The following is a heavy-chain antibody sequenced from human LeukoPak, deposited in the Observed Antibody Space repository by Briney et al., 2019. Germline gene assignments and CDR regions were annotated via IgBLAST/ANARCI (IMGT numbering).Heavy chain of an antibody. J-gene: IGHJ4*02. CDR1: GGSISSYY. Sequence: SETLSLTCTVSGGSISSYYWSWIRQPPGKGLEWIGYISYSGSTNYNPSLKSRVTVSVDTSKNQFSLKLSSATAADTAVYYCAKYVWGSYPTFEDYWGQGTLVTVSS. V-gene: IGHV4-59*01. CDR2: ISYSGST. D-gene: IGHD3-16*02. CDR3: AKYVWGSYPTFEDY.